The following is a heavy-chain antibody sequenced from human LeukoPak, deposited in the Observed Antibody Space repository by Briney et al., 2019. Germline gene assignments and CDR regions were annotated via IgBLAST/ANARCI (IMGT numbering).Heavy chain of an antibody. Sequence: PGGSLRLSCAASGFTSRSCEMNWVRQAPGKGLEWVSYISHSGSTLYYADSVKGRFTISRDNAKNSLYLQMDSLRAEDTAVYYCVADGYNQDPDYWGQGTLVTVSS. CDR2: ISHSGSTL. CDR1: GFTSRSCE. D-gene: IGHD5-24*01. V-gene: IGHV3-48*03. CDR3: VADGYNQDPDY. J-gene: IGHJ4*02.